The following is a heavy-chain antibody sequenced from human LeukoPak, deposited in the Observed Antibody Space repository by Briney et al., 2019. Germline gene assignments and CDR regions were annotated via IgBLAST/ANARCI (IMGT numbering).Heavy chain of an antibody. J-gene: IGHJ4*01. Sequence: SETLSLTCTVSGGSISSYFWSWIRQPAGKGLEWIGRIFPSGNTNYNPSLKSRVSISMDTPNNQFSLMINSVTAADTAIYYCAGRGLTTGWTFDYWGHGTQVTVSS. D-gene: IGHD6-19*01. CDR3: AGRGLTTGWTFDY. V-gene: IGHV4-4*07. CDR2: IFPSGNT. CDR1: GGSISSYF.